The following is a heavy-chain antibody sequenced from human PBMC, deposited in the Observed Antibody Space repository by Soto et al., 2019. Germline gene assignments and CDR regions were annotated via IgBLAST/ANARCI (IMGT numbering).Heavy chain of an antibody. J-gene: IGHJ2*01. Sequence: PGKVLEWVSAISGSGGSTYYADSVKGRFTISRDNSKNPLYLQMNSLRAEATAVYFCETEDGIRASVAVSAFLLNRSSDL. CDR3: ETEDGIRASVAVSAFLLNRSSDL. V-gene: IGHV3-23*01. CDR2: ISGSGGST. D-gene: IGHD1-26*01.